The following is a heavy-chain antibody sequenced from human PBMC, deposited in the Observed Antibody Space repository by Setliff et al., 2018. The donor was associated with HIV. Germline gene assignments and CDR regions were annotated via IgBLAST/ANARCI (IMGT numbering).Heavy chain of an antibody. Sequence: PSETLSLTCAAYGVSFSGYSWSWIRQPPGRGLEWIGSIFYGGRTYYNPSLRSRLTMSVDTSKIQSSLELRSLTAADTAVYYCARGYGGTYYSDSSGYYYKVDAFDIWGQGTVVTVSS. CDR1: GVSFSGYS. J-gene: IGHJ3*02. CDR2: IFYGGRT. V-gene: IGHV4-34*01. D-gene: IGHD3-22*01. CDR3: ARGYGGTYYSDSSGYYYKVDAFDI.